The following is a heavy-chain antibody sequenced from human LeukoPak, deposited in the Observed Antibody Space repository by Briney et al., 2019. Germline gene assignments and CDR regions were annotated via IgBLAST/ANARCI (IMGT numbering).Heavy chain of an antibody. V-gene: IGHV3-23*01. Sequence: GGSLRLSCAASGFALSIYAMSCVRQAPGKGLEWVSSLCGGGERRYYADSVMGRFTISRDNSKNTLYLQMNSLRAEDTAVYYCAKAVRSMVTGGGYFDSWGQGTLVTVSS. D-gene: IGHD3-10*01. J-gene: IGHJ4*02. CDR1: GFALSIYA. CDR3: AKAVRSMVTGGGYFDS. CDR2: LCGGGERR.